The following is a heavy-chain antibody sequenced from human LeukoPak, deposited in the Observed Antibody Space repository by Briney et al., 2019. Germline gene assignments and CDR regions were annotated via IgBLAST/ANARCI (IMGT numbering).Heavy chain of an antibody. Sequence: SVKVSCKASGGTFSSYAISWVRQAPGQGLEWMGRIIPIFGIANYAQKFQGRVTITADESTSTAYMELSSLRSEDTAVYYCAGVEYSSSPPLSWGQGTLVTVSS. D-gene: IGHD6-6*01. J-gene: IGHJ4*02. CDR3: AGVEYSSSPPLS. CDR2: IIPIFGIA. CDR1: GGTFSSYA. V-gene: IGHV1-69*13.